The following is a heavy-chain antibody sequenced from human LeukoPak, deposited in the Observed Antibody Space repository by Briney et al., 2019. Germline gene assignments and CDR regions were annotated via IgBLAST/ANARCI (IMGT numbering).Heavy chain of an antibody. J-gene: IGHJ4*02. D-gene: IGHD6-13*01. V-gene: IGHV3-74*01. CDR2: INSDGSST. CDR3: AKLFAGIIGSSWL. CDR1: GFTFSSYW. Sequence: GGSLRLSCAASGFTFSSYWMHWVRQAPGKGLVWVSRINSDGSSTSYADSVKGRFTISRDNSKNTLYLQMNSLRAEDTAVYYCAKLFAGIIGSSWLWGQGTLVTVSS.